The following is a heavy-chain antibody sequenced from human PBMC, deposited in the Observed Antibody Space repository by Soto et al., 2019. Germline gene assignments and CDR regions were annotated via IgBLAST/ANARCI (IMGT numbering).Heavy chain of an antibody. V-gene: IGHV3-48*01. J-gene: IGHJ6*03. CDR3: ARAGNYYGSASYYSPYYTDV. Sequence: GGSLRLSCAASGFTFSSYSMNWVRQAPGKGLEWVSYISSSSSTIYYADSVKGRFTISRDNAKNSLYLQMNSLRAEDTAVYYCARAGNYYGSASYYSPYYTDVSGKGIMVTVSS. CDR2: ISSSSSTI. D-gene: IGHD3-10*01. CDR1: GFTFSSYS.